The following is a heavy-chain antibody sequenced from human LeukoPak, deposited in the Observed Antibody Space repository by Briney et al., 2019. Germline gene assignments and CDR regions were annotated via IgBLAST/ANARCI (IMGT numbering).Heavy chain of an antibody. CDR2: INYNGRNT. J-gene: IGHJ4*02. Sequence: PGGSLRLSCAATGFSFGNSDMNWFRQAPGEGPHWVANINYNGRNTSYADSVEGRFTIARDNSKSMLFLQMNGLRDEDTALYYCAKDPNWEGGYWGQGTLVTVSS. CDR1: GFSFGNSD. V-gene: IGHV3-23*01. D-gene: IGHD1-1*01. CDR3: AKDPNWEGGY.